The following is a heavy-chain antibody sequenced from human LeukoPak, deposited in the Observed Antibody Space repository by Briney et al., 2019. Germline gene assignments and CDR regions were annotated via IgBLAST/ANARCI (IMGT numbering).Heavy chain of an antibody. CDR1: GFTVSSNY. V-gene: IGHV3-53*01. D-gene: IGHD3-22*01. J-gene: IGHJ3*02. CDR2: IYSGGST. Sequence: GGSLRLSCAASGFTVSSNYMSWVRQAPGKGLEWVSVIYSGGSTYYADSVKGRFTISRDNSKNTLYLQMNSLRAEDTAVYYCARESDYYDSSGYYHEASRAAFDIWGQGTMVTVSS. CDR3: ARESDYYDSSGYYHEASRAAFDI.